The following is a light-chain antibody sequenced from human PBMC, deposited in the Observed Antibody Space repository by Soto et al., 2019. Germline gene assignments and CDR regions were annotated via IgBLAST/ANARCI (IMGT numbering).Light chain of an antibody. J-gene: IGKJ1*01. CDR1: RSISAW. V-gene: IGKV1-5*03. CDR3: QQYNTYSGT. CDR2: KAS. Sequence: DIQMTQSPSTLSASVGDRVTITCRASRSISAWLAWYQQKPGKAPKLLISKASSLESGVPSRFSGSGSGTEFTLTITSLQPDDFATYYCQQYNTYSGTFGQGTKVEIK.